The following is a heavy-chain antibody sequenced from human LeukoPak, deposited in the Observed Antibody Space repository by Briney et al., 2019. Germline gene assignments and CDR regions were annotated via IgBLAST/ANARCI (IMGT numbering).Heavy chain of an antibody. J-gene: IGHJ4*02. CDR2: IWYDGSNK. CDR3: ARGSYSSSWYWGFDY. CDR1: GFTFSSYG. V-gene: IGHV3-33*01. Sequence: GGSLRLSCAASGFTFSSYGMHWVRQAPGKGLEWVAVIWYDGSNKYYADSVKGRFTISRDNCKNTLYLQMNSLRAEDTAVYYCARGSYSSSWYWGFDYWGQGTLVTVSS. D-gene: IGHD6-13*01.